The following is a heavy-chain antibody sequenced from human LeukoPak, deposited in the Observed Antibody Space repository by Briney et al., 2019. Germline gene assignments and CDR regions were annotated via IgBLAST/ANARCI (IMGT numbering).Heavy chain of an antibody. J-gene: IGHJ5*02. CDR1: GFTFSGHW. Sequence: PGGSLRLSCAASGFTFSGHWMYWVRQAPGKGLVWVSRINSEGSSTAYAVFVKGRFTISRDNAKNTLFLQMNSLRVEDTAVYHCVRGNDHWGQGTLVTVSS. CDR3: VRGNDH. V-gene: IGHV3-74*01. CDR2: INSEGSST.